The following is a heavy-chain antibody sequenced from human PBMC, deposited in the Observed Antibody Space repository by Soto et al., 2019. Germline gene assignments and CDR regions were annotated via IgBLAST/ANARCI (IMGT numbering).Heavy chain of an antibody. Sequence: SETLSLTCTVSGGSISSYYWSWIRQPPGKGLEWIGYIYYSGSTNYNHSLKSRVTISVDTSKNQFSLKLSSVTAADTAVYYCARRQIVGATDWFDPWGQGTLVTVSS. V-gene: IGHV4-59*01. CDR1: GGSISSYY. CDR3: ARRQIVGATDWFDP. J-gene: IGHJ5*02. D-gene: IGHD1-26*01. CDR2: IYYSGST.